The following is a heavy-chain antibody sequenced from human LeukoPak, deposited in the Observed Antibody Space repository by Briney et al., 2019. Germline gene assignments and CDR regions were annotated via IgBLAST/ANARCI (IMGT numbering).Heavy chain of an antibody. CDR3: ARGYCSGGSCPHYYMDV. V-gene: IGHV4-4*07. Sequence: SETLSLTCTVSGGSISSYYWSWIRQPAGKGLEWIGRIHTSGSTNYNPSLKSRVTIPVDTSKNQFSLKLSSVTAADTAVYYCARGYCSGGSCPHYYMDVWGKGTTVTVSS. CDR1: GGSISSYY. D-gene: IGHD2-15*01. J-gene: IGHJ6*03. CDR2: IHTSGST.